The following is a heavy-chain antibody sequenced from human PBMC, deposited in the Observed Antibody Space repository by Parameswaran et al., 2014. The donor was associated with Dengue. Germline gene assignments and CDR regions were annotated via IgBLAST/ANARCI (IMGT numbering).Heavy chain of an antibody. CDR2: IYPGDSDT. J-gene: IGHJ6*02. Sequence: GGSLRLSCKGSGYSFSNYWIAWVRQMPGKGLEWMGIIYPGDSDTKYSPSFQGQVTISADKSISTAYLQWSGLKASDTAIYYCARPVVQGLTYYYYGMDVWGQGTTVTVSS. D-gene: IGHD3-10*01. CDR1: GYSFSNYW. CDR3: ARPVVQGLTYYYYGMDV. V-gene: IGHV5-51*01.